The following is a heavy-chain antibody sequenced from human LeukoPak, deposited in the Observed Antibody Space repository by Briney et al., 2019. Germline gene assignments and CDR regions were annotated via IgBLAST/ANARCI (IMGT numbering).Heavy chain of an antibody. J-gene: IGHJ4*02. CDR1: GFTFSSYA. Sequence: GGSLRLSCAASGFTFSSYAMRWVRQAPGKGLEWVSAISASGGTTYYADSVKGRFTISRDNSKNTLYLQMNSLRADDTAVYYCARRGGSGWYCDYWGQGTLVTVSS. CDR3: ARRGGSGWYCDY. CDR2: ISASGGTT. V-gene: IGHV3-23*01. D-gene: IGHD6-19*01.